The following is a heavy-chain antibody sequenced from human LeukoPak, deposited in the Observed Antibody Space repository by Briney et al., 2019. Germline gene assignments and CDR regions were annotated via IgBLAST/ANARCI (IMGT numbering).Heavy chain of an antibody. CDR3: ARAVDTAMAVDY. Sequence: SVTVSCKASGGTFSSYAISWVRQAPGQGLEWMGGIIPIFGTANYAQKFQGRVTITADESTSTAYMELSSLRSEDTAVYYCARAVDTAMAVDYWGQGTLVTVSS. CDR2: IIPIFGTA. CDR1: GGTFSSYA. J-gene: IGHJ4*02. V-gene: IGHV1-69*13. D-gene: IGHD5-18*01.